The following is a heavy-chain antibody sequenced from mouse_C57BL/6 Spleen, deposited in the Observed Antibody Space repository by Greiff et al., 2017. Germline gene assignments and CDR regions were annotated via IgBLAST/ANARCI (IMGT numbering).Heavy chain of an antibody. J-gene: IGHJ4*01. CDR3: ARCHYSNFTYAMDY. Sequence: QVQLQQSGAELVKPGASVKISCKASGYAFSSYWMNWVKQRPGKGLEWIGQIYPGDGDTNYTGKFKDKATLTADTSSSTAYIQLSSLTSEDSAVYFWARCHYSNFTYAMDYWGQGTSVTVSS. CDR2: IYPGDGDT. CDR1: GYAFSSYW. V-gene: IGHV1-80*01. D-gene: IGHD2-5*01.